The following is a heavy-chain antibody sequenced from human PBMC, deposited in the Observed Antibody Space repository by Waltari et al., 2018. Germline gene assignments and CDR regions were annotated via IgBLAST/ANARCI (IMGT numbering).Heavy chain of an antibody. J-gene: IGHJ6*02. Sequence: QVELVQSEAEVMRPGASVKLSCKASGYIFNKYAVHWVRQAPGQRPEWMGWINAGDGDTEYSDNFQDRVTLTMDTSATTFYMEVTSLTSEDTAVYYCARDGGCSQTTCPDGLDVWGQGTTLTVSS. CDR1: GYIFNKYA. CDR3: ARDGGCSQTTCPDGLDV. V-gene: IGHV1-3*01. D-gene: IGHD2-15*01. CDR2: INAGDGDT.